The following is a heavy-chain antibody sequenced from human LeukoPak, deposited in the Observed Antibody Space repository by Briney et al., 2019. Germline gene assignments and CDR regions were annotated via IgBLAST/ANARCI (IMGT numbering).Heavy chain of an antibody. Sequence: GGSLRLSCAASGFTFTSYSMNWVRQTPRKGLEWLAYISGNGAITYYADSVKGRFTISRDTARNSLYLQMNSLRAEDTAVYFCARGPFTISIFGSFDYWGQGSLVTVSS. CDR3: ARGPFTISIFGSFDY. V-gene: IGHV3-48*01. J-gene: IGHJ4*02. CDR1: GFTFTSYS. CDR2: ISGNGAIT. D-gene: IGHD3-3*01.